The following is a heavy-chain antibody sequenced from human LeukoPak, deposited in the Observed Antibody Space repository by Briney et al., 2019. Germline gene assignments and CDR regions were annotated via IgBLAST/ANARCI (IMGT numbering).Heavy chain of an antibody. V-gene: IGHV3-23*01. J-gene: IGHJ4*02. D-gene: IGHD1-1*01. Sequence: GGSLRLSCAASRFTFSSYAMSWVRQAPGRGLEWVSSISGSGGSTYYADSVKGRFTISRDNSKNTLYLQMYSLRAEDTAVYYCAKVEGASKASVYWGQGALVTVSS. CDR2: ISGSGGST. CDR1: RFTFSSYA. CDR3: AKVEGASKASVY.